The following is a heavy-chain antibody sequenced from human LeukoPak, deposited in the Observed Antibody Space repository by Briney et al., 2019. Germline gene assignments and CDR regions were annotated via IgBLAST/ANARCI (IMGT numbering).Heavy chain of an antibody. J-gene: IGHJ3*02. CDR2: IYSGGST. Sequence: GGSLRLSCAASGFTVSSNYMSWVRQAPGKGLEWVSVIYSGGSTYYADSVKGRFTISRDDSKNTLYLQMNSLRAEDTAVYYCASYSSSLDAFDIWGQGTMVTVSS. CDR1: GFTVSSNY. D-gene: IGHD6-6*01. CDR3: ASYSSSLDAFDI. V-gene: IGHV3-53*01.